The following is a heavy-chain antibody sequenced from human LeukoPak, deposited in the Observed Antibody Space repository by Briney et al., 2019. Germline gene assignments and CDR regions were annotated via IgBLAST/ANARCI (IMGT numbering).Heavy chain of an antibody. J-gene: IGHJ5*02. CDR2: IVPHSGGT. CDR3: ARNAYCDSTNCYAWFDP. D-gene: IGHD2-2*01. Sequence: ASVKVSCKASGYTFTDYYIHWVRQAPGQGLEWMGWIVPHSGGTNYAQNYQGRITMTRDTSISTAYMELSSLRSDDTVVYYCARNAYCDSTNCYAWFDPWGQGTLVTVSS. CDR1: GYTFTDYY. V-gene: IGHV1-2*02.